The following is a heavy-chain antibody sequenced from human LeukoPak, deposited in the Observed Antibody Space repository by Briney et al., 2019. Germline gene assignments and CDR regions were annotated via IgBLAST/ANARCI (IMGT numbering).Heavy chain of an antibody. J-gene: IGHJ3*02. CDR1: GGSISSYY. CDR2: IYYSGST. CDR3: ARVENWRSAFDI. V-gene: IGHV4-59*01. Sequence: SETLSLTCTVSGGSISSYYWSWIRQPPGKGLEWIGYIYYSGSTNYNPSLKSRVTISVDTSKNQFSLKLSSVTAADTAVYYCARVENWRSAFDIWGQGTMVTVS. D-gene: IGHD1-1*01.